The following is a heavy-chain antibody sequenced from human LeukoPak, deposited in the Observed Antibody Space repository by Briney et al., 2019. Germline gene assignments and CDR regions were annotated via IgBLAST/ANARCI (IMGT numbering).Heavy chain of an antibody. V-gene: IGHV3-74*01. CDR2: INSEGRTT. Sequence: PGGSLRLSCAASGFTFSSHWMHWVRQAPGMGLVWVSRINSEGRTTDYADSVEGRFTISRDNAKNTLYLQMNSLRVEDTAIYYCAKDQYSSGWYFDYWGQGTLVTVSS. J-gene: IGHJ4*02. CDR1: GFTFSSHW. CDR3: AKDQYSSGWYFDY. D-gene: IGHD6-19*01.